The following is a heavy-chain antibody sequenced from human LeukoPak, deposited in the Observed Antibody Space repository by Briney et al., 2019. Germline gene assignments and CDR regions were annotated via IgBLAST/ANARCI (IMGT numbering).Heavy chain of an antibody. V-gene: IGHV3-23*01. CDR2: TCGGGRTP. CDR1: GFTFSSYA. Sequence: GAALRLSCAASGFTFSSYAMNWVRQAPGKGLEWVSGTCGGGRTPYYADSVKGRFTISRDNSKNTLYLQMNSLRAEDTAVYYCARDRGSGYAFDIWGQGTMVTVSS. J-gene: IGHJ3*02. D-gene: IGHD3-22*01. CDR3: ARDRGSGYAFDI.